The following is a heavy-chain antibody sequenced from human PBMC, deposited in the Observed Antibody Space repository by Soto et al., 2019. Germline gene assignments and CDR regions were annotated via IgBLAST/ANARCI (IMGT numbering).Heavy chain of an antibody. V-gene: IGHV1-18*04. CDR2: ISAYNGNT. CDR1: GYTFTSYG. J-gene: IGHJ4*02. Sequence: QVHLVQSGAEVKKPGASVKVSYKASGYTFTSYGISWVRQAPGQGLEWMGWISAYNGNTNYAQKLQGRVTMTTDTSTSTAYMELRTLKSDDTAVYYCARVDPTYSFGYPSFDYWGQGTLVTVSS. CDR3: ARVDPTYSFGYPSFDY. D-gene: IGHD5-18*01.